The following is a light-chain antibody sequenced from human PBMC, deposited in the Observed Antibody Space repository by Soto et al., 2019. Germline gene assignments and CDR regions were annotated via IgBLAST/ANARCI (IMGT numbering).Light chain of an antibody. J-gene: IGKJ1*01. V-gene: IGKV1-5*01. Sequence: IQMTQCPSTLSASAGDAVTITCRASQGIXTFLGWYQQKPGKAPKFLXVYAFSLKRGGPSRLSGSGSVTEFTLPISSLHPDYFANYYCQQYESDSWTFGQGTKVDIK. CDR1: QGIXTF. CDR2: YAF. CDR3: QQYESDSWT.